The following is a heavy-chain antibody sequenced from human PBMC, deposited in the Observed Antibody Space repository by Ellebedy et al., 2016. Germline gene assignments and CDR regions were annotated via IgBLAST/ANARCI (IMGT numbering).Heavy chain of an antibody. V-gene: IGHV4-38-2*02. CDR3: ASSSGWYGGARWFDP. CDR1: GYSISSGYY. D-gene: IGHD6-19*01. CDR2: VNHSGST. Sequence: SETLSLTCTVSGYSISSGYYWGWIRQSPGKGLDWIGDVNHSGSTNYNPSLKSRVTISVETSKNHFSLELSSVTAADTAVYYCASSSGWYGGARWFDPWGQGTLVTVSS. J-gene: IGHJ5*02.